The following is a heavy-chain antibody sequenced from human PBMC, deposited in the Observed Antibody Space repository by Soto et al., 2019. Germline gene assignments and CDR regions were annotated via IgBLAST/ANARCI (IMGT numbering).Heavy chain of an antibody. CDR3: ARPLLRDGMCDAFDI. D-gene: IGHD2-21*01. V-gene: IGHV1-18*01. CDR1: GYTFTSYG. J-gene: IGHJ3*02. Sequence: ASVKVSCKASGYTFTSYGISWVRQAPGQGLEWMGWISAYNGNTNYAQKLQGRVTMTTDTSTSTAYMELRSLRSDDTAVYYCARPLLRDGMCDAFDIWGQGTMVPVSS. CDR2: ISAYNGNT.